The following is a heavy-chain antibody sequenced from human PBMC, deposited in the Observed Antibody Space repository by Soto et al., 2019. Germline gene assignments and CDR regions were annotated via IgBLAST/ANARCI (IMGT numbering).Heavy chain of an antibody. Sequence: GGPLRLSCAASGVTFSSYAMNCVRQAPGKGLEWISSITSSSNYIYYADSVRGRFTISRVNAKNSLYLQMNSLRADDTAVYYCARDISEGFYWGQGSLVTVSS. CDR1: GVTFSSYA. CDR3: ARDISEGFY. J-gene: IGHJ4*02. V-gene: IGHV3-21*01. D-gene: IGHD6-25*01. CDR2: ITSSSNYI.